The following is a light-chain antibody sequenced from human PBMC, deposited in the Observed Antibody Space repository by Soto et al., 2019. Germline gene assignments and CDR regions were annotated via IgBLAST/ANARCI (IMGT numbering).Light chain of an antibody. CDR3: CSYAGSSTYV. CDR1: SSDVGSYNL. J-gene: IGLJ1*01. V-gene: IGLV2-23*01. Sequence: QSVLTQPASVSGSPGQSITISCTGTSSDVGSYNLVSWYQQHPGKAPKLMIYEGSKRPSGVSNRLSGSKSGNTASLTISGLQAEDGADYYCCSYAGSSTYVFGTGTKVTVL. CDR2: EGS.